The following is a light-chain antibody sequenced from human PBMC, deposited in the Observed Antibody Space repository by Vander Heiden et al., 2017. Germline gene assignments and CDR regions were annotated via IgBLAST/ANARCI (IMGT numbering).Light chain of an antibody. Sequence: SSQLTQPPSVSGAPGKTASIPRSGENLVVKTACWDQQKPGQSPVLVIYQDSKRPSGIPERFSGSNSGNTATLTMSGTQAMDEADYYCQAWDSSTAVFGGGTKLTVL. V-gene: IGLV3-1*01. CDR3: QAWDSSTAV. J-gene: IGLJ2*01. CDR1: NLVVKT. CDR2: QDS.